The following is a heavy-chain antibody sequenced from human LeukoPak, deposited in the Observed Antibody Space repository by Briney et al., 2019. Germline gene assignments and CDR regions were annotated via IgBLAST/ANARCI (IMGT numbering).Heavy chain of an antibody. CDR1: GFTVSSNY. CDR3: ASLPQYYFGSGVYFLERT. Sequence: GGSLRLSCAASGFTVSSNYMSWVRQAPGKGLEWVSVIYSGGSTYYADSVKGRFTISRDNAKNTLYLQMNSLRAEDTAVYYCASLPQYYFGSGVYFLERTWGQGTLVTVSS. J-gene: IGHJ4*02. CDR2: IYSGGST. V-gene: IGHV3-66*01. D-gene: IGHD3-22*01.